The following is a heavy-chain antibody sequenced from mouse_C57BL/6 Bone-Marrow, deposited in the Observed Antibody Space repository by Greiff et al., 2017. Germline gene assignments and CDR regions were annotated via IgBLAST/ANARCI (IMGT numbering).Heavy chain of an antibody. Sequence: QVQLQQSGAELATPGASVKLSCKASGYTFTSYWMHWVKQRPGQGLEWIGYINPSSGYTKYNQKFKDKATLTADKSSSTAYMQLSSLTYEDSAVYYCARDYGSSEGYFAVWGTGTTVTVSS. D-gene: IGHD1-1*01. J-gene: IGHJ1*03. CDR1: GYTFTSYW. CDR2: INPSSGYT. V-gene: IGHV1-7*01. CDR3: ARDYGSSEGYFAV.